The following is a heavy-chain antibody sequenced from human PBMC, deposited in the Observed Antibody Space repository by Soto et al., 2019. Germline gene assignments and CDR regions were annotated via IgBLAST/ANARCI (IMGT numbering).Heavy chain of an antibody. D-gene: IGHD3-3*01. CDR3: ARDATIFGVVNNWFDP. J-gene: IGHJ5*02. Sequence: ASVKVSCKASGYTFTSYYMHWVRQAPGQGLEWMGIINPSGGSTSYAQKFQGRVTMTRDTSTSTVYMELSSLRSEDTAVYYCARDATIFGVVNNWFDPWGQGTLVTVSS. CDR1: GYTFTSYY. V-gene: IGHV1-46*03. CDR2: INPSGGST.